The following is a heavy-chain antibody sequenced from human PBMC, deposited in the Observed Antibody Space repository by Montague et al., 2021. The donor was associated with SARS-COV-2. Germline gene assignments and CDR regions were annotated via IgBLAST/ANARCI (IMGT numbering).Heavy chain of an antibody. CDR1: GDSVARNIAA. V-gene: IGHV6-1*01. Sequence: CAISGDSVARNIAAWNWIRQSPSRGLEWLGRTYYRSKWYNDYAVSVRSRITISPDTSKNQFSLQLNSVTPEDTAVYYCTQERGPGRTTWHYFDYWGQGTLGTVSS. J-gene: IGHJ4*02. CDR3: TQERGPGRTTWHYFDY. D-gene: IGHD1-14*01. CDR2: TYYRSKWYN.